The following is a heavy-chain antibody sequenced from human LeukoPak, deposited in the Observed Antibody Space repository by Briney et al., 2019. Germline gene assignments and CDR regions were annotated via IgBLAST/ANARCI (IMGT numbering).Heavy chain of an antibody. CDR2: IWYDGSNK. Sequence: GGSLRLSCAASGFTFSSYGMHWVRQAPGKGLEWVAVIWYDGSNKYYADSVKGRFTISRDNSKNTLYLQMNSLRAEDTAVYYCASSYNIAAAPDYWGQGTLVTVSS. J-gene: IGHJ4*02. CDR1: GFTFSSYG. V-gene: IGHV3-33*01. D-gene: IGHD6-13*01. CDR3: ASSYNIAAAPDY.